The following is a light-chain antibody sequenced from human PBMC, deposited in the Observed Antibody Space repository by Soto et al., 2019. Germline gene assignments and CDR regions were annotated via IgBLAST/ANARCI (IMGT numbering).Light chain of an antibody. J-gene: IGKJ4*01. Sequence: IQMTQSPSAQSSSVGDRVTITCLASQSISSYLNWYQQKPGKAPKLLIYGATSLQGGVPSRFSGSGSGTDFTLTISSLQLEDFATYYCQQSYSTPLTFGGGTKVDIK. CDR3: QQSYSTPLT. V-gene: IGKV1-39*01. CDR1: QSISSY. CDR2: GAT.